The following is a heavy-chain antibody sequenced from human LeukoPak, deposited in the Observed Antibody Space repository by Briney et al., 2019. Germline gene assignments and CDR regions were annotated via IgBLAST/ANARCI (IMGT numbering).Heavy chain of an antibody. CDR2: IYSSGST. V-gene: IGHV4-59*01. Sequence: SETLSLTCAVYGGSISSYYWSWIRQPPGKGLEWIGYIYSSGSTIYNPYLTSRITISVETSKNQFSLKLSSVTAAETAVYYCARFAYCGGHCWYYFDYWGQGSLVTVSS. D-gene: IGHD2-21*02. CDR3: ARFAYCGGHCWYYFDY. CDR1: GGSISSYY. J-gene: IGHJ4*02.